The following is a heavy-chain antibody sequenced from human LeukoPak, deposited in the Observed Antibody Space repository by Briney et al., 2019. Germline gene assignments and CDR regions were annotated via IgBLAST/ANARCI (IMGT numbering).Heavy chain of an antibody. CDR3: AREAAYYYGSGTEGDAFDI. Sequence: GASVKVSCKASGGTFSSYAISWVRQAPGQGLEWMGGIIPIFGTANYAQKFQGRVTITADESTSTAYMELSSLRSEDTAVYYCAREAAYYYGSGTEGDAFDIWGQGTMVTVSS. CDR2: IIPIFGTA. D-gene: IGHD3-10*01. J-gene: IGHJ3*02. CDR1: GGTFSSYA. V-gene: IGHV1-69*13.